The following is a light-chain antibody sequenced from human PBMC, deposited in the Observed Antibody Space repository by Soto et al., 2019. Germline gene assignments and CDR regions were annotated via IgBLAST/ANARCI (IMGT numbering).Light chain of an antibody. Sequence: DIQMTQSPSTLSASVGDGVTITCRASQRISTWLAWYQQKPGKAPKLLISDASSLETGVPSRFSGSGSGTEFTLTISSLQPDDFATYYCQQYNVYSPWTFGQGTKVDIK. J-gene: IGKJ1*01. CDR2: DAS. CDR3: QQYNVYSPWT. V-gene: IGKV1-5*01. CDR1: QRISTW.